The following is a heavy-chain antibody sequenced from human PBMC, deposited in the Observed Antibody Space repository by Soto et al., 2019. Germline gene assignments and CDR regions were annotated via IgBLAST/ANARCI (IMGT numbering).Heavy chain of an antibody. CDR2: IYYSGST. V-gene: IGHV4-30-4*01. Sequence: TLSLTCTVSGGSISSGDYYWSWIRQPPGKGLEWIGYIYYSGSTYYNPSLKSRVTISVDTSKNQFSLKLSSVTAADTAVYYCARNSGDTVLYYFDYWGQGTLVTVSS. CDR3: ARNSGDTVLYYFDY. D-gene: IGHD5-12*01. CDR1: GGSISSGDYY. J-gene: IGHJ4*02.